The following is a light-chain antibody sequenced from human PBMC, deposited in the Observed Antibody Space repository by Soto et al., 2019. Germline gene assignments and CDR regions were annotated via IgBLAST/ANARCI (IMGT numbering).Light chain of an antibody. V-gene: IGLV2-14*03. J-gene: IGLJ1*01. CDR1: SGDIGLYNF. CDR2: DVN. Sequence: QSALTQPASVSGSPEQSITISCTGTSGDIGLYNFVSWYQQHPGRAPKLMIYDVNNRPSGVSDRFSGSKSGNTASLTISGLQAEDEADYYCCSYTSTTAYVFGTGTKLTVL. CDR3: CSYTSTTAYV.